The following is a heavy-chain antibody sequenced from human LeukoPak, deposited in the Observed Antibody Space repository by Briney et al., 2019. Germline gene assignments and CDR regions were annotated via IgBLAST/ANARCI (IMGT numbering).Heavy chain of an antibody. CDR3: ARTPATTWTNHFDY. D-gene: IGHD4-17*01. CDR1: GGSISTYY. J-gene: IGHJ4*02. V-gene: IGHV4-59*01. Sequence: SETLSLTCTVSGGSISTYYWNWVRQSPGKGLEWIGYMYYSGSTNYNPSLKSRVAISVDTSKNESSLKLSSVTAADTAVYYCARTPATTWTNHFDYWGQGTLVTVSS. CDR2: MYYSGST.